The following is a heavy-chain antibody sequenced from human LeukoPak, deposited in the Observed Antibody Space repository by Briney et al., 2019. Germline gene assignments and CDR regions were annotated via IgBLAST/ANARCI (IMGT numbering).Heavy chain of an antibody. J-gene: IGHJ6*03. V-gene: IGHV3-30-3*01. CDR2: ISYDGSNK. Sequence: GGSLRLSCAASGFTFSNYAMHWVRQAPGKGLEWVAVISYDGSNKYYADSVKGRFTISRDNSKNTLYLQMNSLRAEDTAVYYCARKQGNDFWSLYYMDVWGKGTTVTVSS. CDR3: ARKQGNDFWSLYYMDV. CDR1: GFTFSNYA. D-gene: IGHD3-3*01.